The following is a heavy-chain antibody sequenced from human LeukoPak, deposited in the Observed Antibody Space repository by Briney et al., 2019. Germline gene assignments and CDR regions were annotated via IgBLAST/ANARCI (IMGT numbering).Heavy chain of an antibody. Sequence: PSETLSLTCTVSGGSISSYYWSWIRQPPGKGLEWIGYIYYSGSTNYSPSLKSRVTISVDTSKNQFSLKLSSVTAADTAVYYCASLGKYGDYVEDWGQGTLVTVSS. CDR1: GGSISSYY. CDR3: ASLGKYGDYVED. J-gene: IGHJ4*02. D-gene: IGHD4-17*01. V-gene: IGHV4-59*01. CDR2: IYYSGST.